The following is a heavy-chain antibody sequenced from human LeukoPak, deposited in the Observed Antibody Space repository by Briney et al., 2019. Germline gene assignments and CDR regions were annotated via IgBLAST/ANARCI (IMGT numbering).Heavy chain of an antibody. Sequence: GGSLGLSCAASGFTFSDYYMSWIRQAPGKGLEWVSYISSSGSTIYYADSVKGRFTISRDNAKNSLYLQMNSLRAEDTAVYYCARVPHRSLYYYGMDVWGQGTTVTVSS. CDR3: ARVPHRSLYYYGMDV. J-gene: IGHJ6*02. V-gene: IGHV3-11*01. CDR1: GFTFSDYY. CDR2: ISSSGSTI.